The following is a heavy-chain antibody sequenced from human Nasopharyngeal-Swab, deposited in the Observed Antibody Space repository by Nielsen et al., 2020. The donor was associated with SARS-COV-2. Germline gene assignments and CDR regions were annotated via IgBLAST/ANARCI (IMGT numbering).Heavy chain of an antibody. CDR1: GYTFTGYY. V-gene: IGHV1-2*02. CDR2: INPNSGGT. D-gene: IGHD2-15*01. Sequence: ASLKVSCKAPGYTFTGYYMHWVRQAPGQGLEWMGWINPNSGGTNYAQKFQGRVTITRDTSISTAYMELSRLRSDDTAVYYCATRGEVVVAATGYYYYGMDVWGQGTTVTVSS. J-gene: IGHJ6*02. CDR3: ATRGEVVVAATGYYYYGMDV.